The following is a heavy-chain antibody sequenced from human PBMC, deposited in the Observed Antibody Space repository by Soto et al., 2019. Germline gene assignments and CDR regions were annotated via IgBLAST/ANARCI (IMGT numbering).Heavy chain of an antibody. J-gene: IGHJ4*02. CDR3: ARAVAVPADFDY. CDR2: INAVNSNT. D-gene: IGHD6-19*01. Sequence: QVQLVQSGAEEKKPGASVKVSCKASGYTFNGYAMHWVRQAPGQRLEWMGWINAVNSNTKYSQKFQGRVTITRDTSASTAYMELSSLRSEDTAVYYCARAVAVPADFDYWGQGTLVTVSS. V-gene: IGHV1-3*05. CDR1: GYTFNGYA.